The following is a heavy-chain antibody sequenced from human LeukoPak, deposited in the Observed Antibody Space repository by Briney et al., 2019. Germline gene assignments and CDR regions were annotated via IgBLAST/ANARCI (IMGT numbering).Heavy chain of an antibody. Sequence: SVKVSCKTSGYIFADYYMHWVRQAPGQGLEWMGRIIPVLNITTYAQKFQGRVTITADTSTSTVYMELSSLRSEETAVYYCAKDQGLTAPPPYGLDVWGQGTTVIVTS. D-gene: IGHD5-18*01. J-gene: IGHJ6*02. CDR3: AKDQGLTAPPPYGLDV. CDR1: GYIFADYY. CDR2: IIPVLNIT. V-gene: IGHV1-69*04.